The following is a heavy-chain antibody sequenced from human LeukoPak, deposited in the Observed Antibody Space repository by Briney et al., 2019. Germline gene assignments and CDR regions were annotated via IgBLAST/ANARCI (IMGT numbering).Heavy chain of an antibody. CDR2: INPNSGGT. D-gene: IGHD2-15*01. CDR3: ARGYCSGRSFYVPDY. CDR1: GYTFTGYY. Sequence: ASVKVSCKASGYTFTGYYMHWVRQAPGQGLEWMGWINPNSGGTNYAQKFQGWVTMTRDTSISTAYMELSRLRSDDTAVYYCARGYCSGRSFYVPDYWGQGTLVTVSS. J-gene: IGHJ4*02. V-gene: IGHV1-2*04.